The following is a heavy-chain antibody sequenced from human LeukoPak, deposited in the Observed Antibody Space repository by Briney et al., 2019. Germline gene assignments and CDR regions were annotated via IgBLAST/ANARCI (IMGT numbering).Heavy chain of an antibody. V-gene: IGHV1-69*04. CDR2: IIPILGIA. CDR1: GGTFSSYA. J-gene: IGHJ4*02. Sequence: SVKVSCKASGGTFSSYAISWVRQVPGQGLEWMGRIIPILGIANYAQKFQGRVTITADKSTSTAYMELSSLRSEDTAVYYCARDLEDPVDYWGQGTLVTVSS. CDR3: ARDLEDPVDY.